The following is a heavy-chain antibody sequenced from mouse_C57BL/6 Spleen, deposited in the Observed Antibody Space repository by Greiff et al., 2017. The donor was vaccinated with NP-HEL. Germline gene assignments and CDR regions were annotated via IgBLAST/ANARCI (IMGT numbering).Heavy chain of an antibody. CDR2: ISGGGGNT. CDR3: ARQNDGYSYAMDY. J-gene: IGHJ4*01. CDR1: GFTFSSYT. Sequence: EVKLQESGGGLVKPGGSLKLSCAASGFTFSSYTMSWVRRTPEKRLEWVATISGGGGNTYYPDSVKGRFTISRDNAKNTLYLQMISLRSEDTALYYCARQNDGYSYAMDYWGQGTSVTVSS. D-gene: IGHD2-3*01. V-gene: IGHV5-9*01.